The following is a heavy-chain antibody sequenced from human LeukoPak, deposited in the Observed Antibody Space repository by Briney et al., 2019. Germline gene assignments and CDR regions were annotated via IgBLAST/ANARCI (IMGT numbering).Heavy chain of an antibody. CDR3: ARDPQRDVMVRGVID. CDR2: IKQDGSEK. CDR1: GFTFDDYS. Sequence: PGGSLRLSCAASGFTFDDYSMSWVRQAPGKGLEWVANIKQDGSEKYYVDSVKGRFTISRDNAKNSLYLQMNSLRAEDTAVYYCARDPQRDVMVRGVIDWGQGTLVTVSS. V-gene: IGHV3-7*01. D-gene: IGHD3-10*01. J-gene: IGHJ4*02.